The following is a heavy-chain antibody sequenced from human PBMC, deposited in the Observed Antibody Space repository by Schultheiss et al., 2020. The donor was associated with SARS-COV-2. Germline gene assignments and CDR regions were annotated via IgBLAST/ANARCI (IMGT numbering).Heavy chain of an antibody. CDR1: GFSLSNARMG. J-gene: IGHJ5*02. CDR3: AHRQGLVRFGWFDP. V-gene: IGHV2-26*01. Sequence: SGPTLVKPTETLTLTCTVSGFSLSNARMGVSWIRQPPGKALEWLAHIFSNDEKSYSTSLKSRLTITKDTSKNQVVLTMTNMDPVDTATYYCAHRQGLVRFGWFDPWGQGTLVTVSS. CDR2: IFSNDEK. D-gene: IGHD3-16*01.